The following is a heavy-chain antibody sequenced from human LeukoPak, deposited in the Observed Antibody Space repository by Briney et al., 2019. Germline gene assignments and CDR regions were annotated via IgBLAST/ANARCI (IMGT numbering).Heavy chain of an antibody. CDR3: AAYTCCGGDCYSSWFDP. CDR1: GGSISSYY. J-gene: IGHJ5*02. V-gene: IGHV4-59*01. Sequence: SETLSLTCTVSGGSISSYYWSWIRQPPGKGLEWIGYIYYSGSTNYNPSLKSRVTISVDTSKNQFSLKLSSVTAADTAVYYCAAYTCCGGDCYSSWFDPWGQGTLVTVSS. CDR2: IYYSGST. D-gene: IGHD2-21*02.